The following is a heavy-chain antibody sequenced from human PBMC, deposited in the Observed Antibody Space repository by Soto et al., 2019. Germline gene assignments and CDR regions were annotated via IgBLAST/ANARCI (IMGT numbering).Heavy chain of an antibody. Sequence: GGSLRLSCAASGFSFNNYAMNWVRQAPGQGLEWVSTTSDSGSTYYADSVKGRFTISRDNSKNTLYLQMKSLRAEDTAVYFCAKDVGGHYCTPTSCLYFFHSWGRGTLVTVSS. J-gene: IGHJ4*02. CDR1: GFSFNNYA. CDR3: AKDVGGHYCTPTSCLYFFHS. V-gene: IGHV3-23*01. D-gene: IGHD2-2*01. CDR2: TSDSGST.